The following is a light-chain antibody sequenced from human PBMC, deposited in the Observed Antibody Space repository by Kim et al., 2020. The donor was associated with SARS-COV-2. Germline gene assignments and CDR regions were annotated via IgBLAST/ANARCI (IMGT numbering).Light chain of an antibody. V-gene: IGKV1-39*01. CDR3: QQTYSTPKT. CDR2: EAA. CDR1: QSISSY. Sequence: ASVGDRVTIACRASQSISSYLNWYQQKPGKAPKVLIYEAASLQSGVPARCSGSGSGTDFTLTISSLQPEDFATYCCQQTYSTPKTFGQGTKLEI. J-gene: IGKJ2*01.